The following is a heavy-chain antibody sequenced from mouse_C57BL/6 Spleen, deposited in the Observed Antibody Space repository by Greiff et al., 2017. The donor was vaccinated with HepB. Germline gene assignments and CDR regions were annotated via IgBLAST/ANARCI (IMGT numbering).Heavy chain of an antibody. J-gene: IGHJ2*01. CDR3: ARRKAWGNFNYFDY. Sequence: VQLQQSGPELVKPGASVKISCKASGYSFTGYYMNWVKQSPEKSLEWIGEINPSTGGTTYNQKFKAKATLTVDKSSSTAYMQLKSLTSEDSAVYYCARRKAWGNFNYFDYWGQGTTLTVSS. D-gene: IGHD2-1*01. CDR1: GYSFTGYY. CDR2: INPSTGGT. V-gene: IGHV1-42*01.